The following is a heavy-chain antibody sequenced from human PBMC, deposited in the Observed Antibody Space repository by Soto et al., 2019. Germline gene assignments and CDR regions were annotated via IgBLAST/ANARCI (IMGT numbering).Heavy chain of an antibody. CDR2: ISGSGGSP. J-gene: IGHJ6*02. CDR1: GFTFSSCA. V-gene: IGHV3-23*01. Sequence: GSLRLSCAASGFTFSSCAMGWVRQAPGKGREWVSAISGSGGSPYYADSVKGRFTISRDNSKNTLYLEMNSLRAEDTAVYYCAKGPTIFGVIIVAEYYYGMDVWGQGTTVTVSS. CDR3: AKGPTIFGVIIVAEYYYGMDV. D-gene: IGHD3-3*01.